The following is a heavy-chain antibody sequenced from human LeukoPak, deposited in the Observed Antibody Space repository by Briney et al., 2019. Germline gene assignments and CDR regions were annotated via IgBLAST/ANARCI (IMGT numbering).Heavy chain of an antibody. CDR2: IYTSGST. D-gene: IGHD4-17*01. Sequence: PSETLSLTCAVYGGSFSSYYWSWIRQPAGKGLEWIGRIYTSGSTNYNPSLKSRVTMSVDTSKNQFSLKLSSVTAADTAVYYCARTVYGEPERFDYWGQGTLVTVSS. CDR1: GGSFSSYY. V-gene: IGHV4-59*10. CDR3: ARTVYGEPERFDY. J-gene: IGHJ4*02.